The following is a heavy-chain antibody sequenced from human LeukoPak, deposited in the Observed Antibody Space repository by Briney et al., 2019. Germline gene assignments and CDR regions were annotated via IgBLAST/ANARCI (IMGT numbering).Heavy chain of an antibody. CDR3: ATQSDDSYYFDY. Sequence: PSETLSLTCTVSGYSISGGYYWGWIRQPPGKGLEWIGSIYHSGSTYYNPSLKSRVTISVGTSKSQFSLKLSSVTAADTAVYYCATQSDDSYYFDYWGQGTLVTVSS. CDR2: IYHSGST. J-gene: IGHJ4*02. V-gene: IGHV4-38-2*02. D-gene: IGHD3-16*01. CDR1: GYSISGGYY.